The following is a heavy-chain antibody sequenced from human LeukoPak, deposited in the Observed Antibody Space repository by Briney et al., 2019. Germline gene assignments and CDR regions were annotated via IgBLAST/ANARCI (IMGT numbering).Heavy chain of an antibody. V-gene: IGHV3-11*01. D-gene: IGHD3-10*01. CDR2: ISSSGSTI. Sequence: GGSLRLSFAASGFTLSDDYMSWSRQAPGKGLEWVSYISSSGSTIYYADSVTGSFDISRDNVKNSLYLQMNSLRAEDTAVYYCARRRDFIDYWGQGTLVTVSS. CDR1: GFTLSDDY. J-gene: IGHJ4*02. CDR3: ARRRDFIDY.